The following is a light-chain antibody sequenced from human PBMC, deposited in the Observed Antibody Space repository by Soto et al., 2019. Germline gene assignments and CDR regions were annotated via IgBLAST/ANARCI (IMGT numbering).Light chain of an antibody. CDR2: GAS. V-gene: IGKV3-15*01. J-gene: IGKJ2*01. CDR1: QSVSSN. Sequence: EIVMTQSPATLSVSPGERATLSCRARQSVSSNLSWYQQKPGQAPRLLIYGASTRATGIPARFSGSGSGTEFTLTIRSLQSEDFAVYYCQQYNNWPYTFGQGTKLEIK. CDR3: QQYNNWPYT.